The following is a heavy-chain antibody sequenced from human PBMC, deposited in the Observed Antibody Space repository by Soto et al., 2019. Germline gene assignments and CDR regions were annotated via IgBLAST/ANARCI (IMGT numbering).Heavy chain of an antibody. J-gene: IGHJ6*02. D-gene: IGHD5-18*01. CDR3: ARVRNGYSYGYYYYYYYGMDV. Sequence: PGGSLRLSCAASGFTFSSYAMSWVRQAPGKGLEWVSAISSSGGSTYYADSVKGRFTISRDNSKNTLYLQMNSLRDEDTAVYYCARVRNGYSYGYYYYYYYGMDVWGQGTTVTVSS. CDR2: ISSSGGST. CDR1: GFTFSSYA. V-gene: IGHV3-23*01.